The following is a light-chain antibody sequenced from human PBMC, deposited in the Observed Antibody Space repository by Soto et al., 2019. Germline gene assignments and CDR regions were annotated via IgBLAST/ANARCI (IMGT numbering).Light chain of an antibody. CDR1: SGHSSYA. CDR2: LNSDVSH. J-gene: IGLJ2*01. Sequence: QPVLTQSPSASASLGASVKLTCTLNSGHSSYAIAWHQQQPEKGPRYLMKLNSDVSHSKGDDIPDRFLGSSSGAERYLTISSRQSEDEADYYCSTCDTGIRVVFGGGTQLTVL. V-gene: IGLV4-69*01. CDR3: STCDTGIRVV.